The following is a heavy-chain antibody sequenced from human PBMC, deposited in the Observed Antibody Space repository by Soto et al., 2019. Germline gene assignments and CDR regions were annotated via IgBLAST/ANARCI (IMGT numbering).Heavy chain of an antibody. V-gene: IGHV3-23*01. D-gene: IGHD3-16*01. Sequence: GGSLRLSCAASGFTFSSYAMSWVRQAPGKGLEWVSAISGSGGSTYYADSVKGRFTISRDNSKNTLYLQMNSLRAEDTAVYYCAKVGISSYVITFGGVQFDPWGQGTLVTVSS. CDR3: AKVGISSYVITFGGVQFDP. J-gene: IGHJ5*02. CDR1: GFTFSSYA. CDR2: ISGSGGST.